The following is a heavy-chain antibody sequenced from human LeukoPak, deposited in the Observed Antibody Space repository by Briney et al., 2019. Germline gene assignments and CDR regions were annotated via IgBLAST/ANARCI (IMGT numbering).Heavy chain of an antibody. D-gene: IGHD6-13*01. CDR1: GYSISSGYY. J-gene: IGHJ5*02. V-gene: IGHV4-38-2*01. CDR2: IYHNGNT. Sequence: SETLSLTCAVSGYSISSGYYWGWIRPPPRKGLEWIGSIYHNGNTYYNPSLKGRVTISGDTSKNKVSLKLSSVTAADTAVYYCARAYHSSWYLNWFDPWGQGTLVTVSS. CDR3: ARAYHSSWYLNWFDP.